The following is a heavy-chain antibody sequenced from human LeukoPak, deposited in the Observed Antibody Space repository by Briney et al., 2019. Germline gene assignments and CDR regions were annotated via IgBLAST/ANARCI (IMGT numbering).Heavy chain of an antibody. CDR2: KWYDGSNE. V-gene: IGHV3-33*01. CDR1: GFTFSRYG. CDR3: ARGRDGSQSPIDY. J-gene: IGHJ4*02. Sequence: PGGSLRLSCAASGFTFSRYGMHWVRQAPGKGLEWVAVKWYDGSNEYYADSVKGRFSITRDNSKSTLYLQMISLRAEDTAVYYCARGRDGSQSPIDYWGQGTLVTVSS. D-gene: IGHD5-24*01.